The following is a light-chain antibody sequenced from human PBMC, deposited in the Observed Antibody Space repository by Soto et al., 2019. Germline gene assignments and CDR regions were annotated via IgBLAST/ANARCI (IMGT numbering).Light chain of an antibody. CDR1: SGDVGGFNY. V-gene: IGLV2-14*03. CDR3: ASYTTSSTYV. CDR2: DVS. Sequence: QSALTQPASVSGSPGQSIAISCTGTSGDVGGFNYVSWYQQHPGKAPKFMIYDVSSRPSGVSDRFSGSKSGNTASLTISGLQAEDEADYYCASYTTSSTYVFGTGTKLTVL. J-gene: IGLJ1*01.